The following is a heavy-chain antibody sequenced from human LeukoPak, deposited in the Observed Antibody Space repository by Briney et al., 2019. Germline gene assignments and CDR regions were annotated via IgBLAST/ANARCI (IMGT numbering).Heavy chain of an antibody. CDR1: GGSISSSGFH. CDR2: IFYSGST. Sequence: SETLSLTCTVSGGSISSSGFHWGRIRQPPGKGLEWIGSIFYSGSTYYNPSLKSRVTISVDTSKNQFSLKLSSVTAADTAVYYCARSFGGNSVNWYFALWGRGTLVTVSS. CDR3: ARSFGGNSVNWYFAL. V-gene: IGHV4-39*01. J-gene: IGHJ2*01. D-gene: IGHD4-23*01.